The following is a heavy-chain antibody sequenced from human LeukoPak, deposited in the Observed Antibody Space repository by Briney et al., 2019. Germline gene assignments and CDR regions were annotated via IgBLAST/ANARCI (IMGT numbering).Heavy chain of an antibody. V-gene: IGHV3-21*01. J-gene: IGHJ4*02. Sequence: SGGSLRLSCAASEFTFSTYYMNWVRQAPGKGLEWVSFITGSSSYIYYTDSVKGRFTISRDNTKNSLFLQMNSLRDEDTAVYYCASGFSSSPYFDYWGQGTLVTVSS. CDR2: ITGSSSYI. D-gene: IGHD6-6*01. CDR1: EFTFSTYY. CDR3: ASGFSSSPYFDY.